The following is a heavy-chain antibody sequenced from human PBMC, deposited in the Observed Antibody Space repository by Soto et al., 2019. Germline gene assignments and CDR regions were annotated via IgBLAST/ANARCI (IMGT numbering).Heavy chain of an antibody. D-gene: IGHD1-1*01. Sequence: PGGSLRLSCAASGFTFSGSAMHWVRQASGKGLEWVGRIRSKANSYATVYAASVKGRFTISRDDSKNTAYLQMNSLKTEDTAVYYCTSRNDPFDYWGQGTLVTVSS. CDR2: IRSKANSYAT. CDR3: TSRNDPFDY. J-gene: IGHJ4*02. V-gene: IGHV3-73*01. CDR1: GFTFSGSA.